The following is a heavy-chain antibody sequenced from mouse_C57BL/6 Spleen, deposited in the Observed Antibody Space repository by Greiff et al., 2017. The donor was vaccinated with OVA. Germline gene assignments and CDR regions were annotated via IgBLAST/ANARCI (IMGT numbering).Heavy chain of an antibody. Sequence: QVTLKESGPGILQPSQTLSLTCSFSGFSLSTFGMGVGWIRQPSGKGLEWLAHIWWDDDKYYNPALKSRLTISKDTSKNQVFLKIANVDTADTATYYCARTCYYYGSSYWYFDVWGTGTTVTVSS. CDR2: IWWDDDK. CDR3: ARTCYYYGSSYWYFDV. J-gene: IGHJ1*03. CDR1: GFSLSTFGMG. D-gene: IGHD1-1*01. V-gene: IGHV8-8*01.